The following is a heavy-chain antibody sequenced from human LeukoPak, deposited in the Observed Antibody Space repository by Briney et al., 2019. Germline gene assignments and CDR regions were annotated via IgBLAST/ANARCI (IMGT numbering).Heavy chain of an antibody. D-gene: IGHD1-26*01. CDR2: INSDGSST. V-gene: IGHV3-74*01. J-gene: IGHJ4*02. CDR1: GFTFSSYW. CDR3: ARVEWELDFDY. Sequence: GGSLRPSCAASGFTFSSYWMHWVRQAPGKGLVWVSRINSDGSSTSYADSVKGRFTISRDNAKNTLYLQMNSLRAEDTAVYYCARVEWELDFDYWGQGTLVTVSS.